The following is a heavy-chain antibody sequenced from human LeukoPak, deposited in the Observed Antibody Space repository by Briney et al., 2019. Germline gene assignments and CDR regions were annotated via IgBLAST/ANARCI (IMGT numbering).Heavy chain of an antibody. J-gene: IGHJ2*01. Sequence: ASVKVSFKASGYTFINYDISWVRQAPGNGLEWMGWISPYNGNTDSAQKFQGRVTLTTDTSTSTAYMELRSLTSDDTAVYYCATGGGDWYSDLWGRGTLVTVSS. CDR1: GYTFINYD. D-gene: IGHD3-10*01. CDR3: ATGGGDWYSDL. V-gene: IGHV1-18*01. CDR2: ISPYNGNT.